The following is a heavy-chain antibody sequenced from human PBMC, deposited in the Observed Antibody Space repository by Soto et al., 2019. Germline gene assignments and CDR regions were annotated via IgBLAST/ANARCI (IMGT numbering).Heavy chain of an antibody. CDR2: IYPGDSDT. J-gene: IGHJ6*02. V-gene: IGHV5-51*01. CDR1: GYSFTSYW. CDR3: VRSAAARKYYYGVDV. Sequence: PGESLKISCKGSGYSFTSYWIGWVRQMPGKGLEWMGIIYPGDSDTRYSPSFQGQVTISADKSISTAYLQWSSLKASDTAMYYCVRSAAARKYYYGVDVWGQGTTVTVSS. D-gene: IGHD6-13*01.